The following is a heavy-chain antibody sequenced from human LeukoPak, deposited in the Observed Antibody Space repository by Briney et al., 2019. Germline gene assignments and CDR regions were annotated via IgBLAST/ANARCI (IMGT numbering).Heavy chain of an antibody. Sequence: PSETLSLTCSVSGVSISSYHWTWIRQPPGEGLEWIGHIYNSGSTNYNPSLRGRVAISLDTSKNQVSLKLSSVTAADTAMYYCARKDGDGWGQGTLVTVSS. CDR1: GVSISSYH. CDR3: ARKDGDG. J-gene: IGHJ4*02. V-gene: IGHV4-59*01. D-gene: IGHD5-24*01. CDR2: IYNSGST.